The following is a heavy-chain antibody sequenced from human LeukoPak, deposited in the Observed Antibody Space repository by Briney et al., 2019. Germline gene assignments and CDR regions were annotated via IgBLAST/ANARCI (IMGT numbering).Heavy chain of an antibody. CDR3: ARATRIYSSGWYYSFDY. V-gene: IGHV3-74*01. Sequence: GGSLRLSCAVSGFTFSNYWMHWVRQVPGKGLVWVSRINVDGSGATYADSVKGRFTISRDNAKNTLYLHMNSLRAEDTAVYYCARATRIYSSGWYYSFDYWGQGTLVTVSS. J-gene: IGHJ4*02. D-gene: IGHD6-19*01. CDR1: GFTFSNYW. CDR2: INVDGSGA.